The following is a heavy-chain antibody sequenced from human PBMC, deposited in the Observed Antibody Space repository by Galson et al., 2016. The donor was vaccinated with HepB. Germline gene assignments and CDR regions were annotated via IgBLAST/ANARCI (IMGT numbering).Heavy chain of an antibody. V-gene: IGHV3-9*01. CDR1: GLTFDDYA. D-gene: IGHD3-3*01. CDR3: ATDKGYYDFWSGYNAPWFDY. CDR2: ISWNSGNI. Sequence: SLRLSCAASGLTFDDYAMHWVRQGPGKGLEWVSGISWNSGNIGYADSVKGRFTISRDNAKKSLYLQMNSLRAEDTALYFCATDKGYYDFWSGYNAPWFDYWGQGTLVTVSS. J-gene: IGHJ4*02.